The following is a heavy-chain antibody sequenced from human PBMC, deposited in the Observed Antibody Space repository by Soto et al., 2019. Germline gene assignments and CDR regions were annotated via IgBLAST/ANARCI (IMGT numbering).Heavy chain of an antibody. CDR1: GFTFSSYA. V-gene: IGHV3-30-3*01. CDR3: ARDQEEMAPTMYYFDX. CDR2: ISYDGSNK. D-gene: IGHD5-12*01. J-gene: IGHJ4*02. Sequence: GGSLRLSCAASGFTFSSYAMHWVRQAPGKGLEWVSVISYDGSNKYYADSVKVRFTISRDNSNNTLYLQMNSLRAEDTAVYYCARDQEEMAPTMYYFDXWGQGTLVTVSX.